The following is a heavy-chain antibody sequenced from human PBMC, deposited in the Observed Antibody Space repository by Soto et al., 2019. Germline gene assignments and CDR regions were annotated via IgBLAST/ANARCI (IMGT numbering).Heavy chain of an antibody. V-gene: IGHV3-33*01. CDR1: GFTFSSYG. CDR2: IWYDGSNK. D-gene: IGHD4-17*01. J-gene: IGHJ4*02. CDR3: ARVGDYEALSGIDY. Sequence: QVQLVESGGGVVQPGRSLRLSCAASGFTFSSYGMHWVRQAPGKGLEWVAVIWYDGSNKYYADSVKGRFTISRDNSKNTLYLQMNSLRAEDTAVYYCARVGDYEALSGIDYWGQGTLVTVSS.